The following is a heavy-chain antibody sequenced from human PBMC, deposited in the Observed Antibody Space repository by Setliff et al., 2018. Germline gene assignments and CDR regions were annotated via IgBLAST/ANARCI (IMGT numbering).Heavy chain of an antibody. CDR3: TRARDRSGYWDFDY. CDR1: GFTFSNAW. CDR2: SRNKGNSYST. V-gene: IGHV3-72*01. J-gene: IGHJ4*02. Sequence: PGGSLRLSCAASGFTFSNAWMNWVRQAPGKGLEWVGRSRNKGNSYSTEYAASVKGRFTISRDDSKNSLYLQMNSLKTEDTAVYYCTRARDRSGYWDFDYWGQGTLVTVSS. D-gene: IGHD3-3*01.